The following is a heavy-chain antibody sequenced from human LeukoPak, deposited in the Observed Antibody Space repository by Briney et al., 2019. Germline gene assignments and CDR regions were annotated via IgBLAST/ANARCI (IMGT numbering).Heavy chain of an antibody. V-gene: IGHV3-30*04. Sequence: GGSLRLSCAASGFTFSRYAMHWVRQTPGKGLEWMAIISDDGRHKYYTDSVEGRFTISRDNSKNTLCLQMNSLRAEDTAVYYCAKEMATSVFDYWGQGTLVTVSS. D-gene: IGHD5-24*01. CDR2: ISDDGRHK. CDR1: GFTFSRYA. J-gene: IGHJ4*02. CDR3: AKEMATSVFDY.